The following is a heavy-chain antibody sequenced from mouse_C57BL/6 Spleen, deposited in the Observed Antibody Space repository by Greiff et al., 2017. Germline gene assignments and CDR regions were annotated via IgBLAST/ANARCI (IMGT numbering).Heavy chain of an antibody. D-gene: IGHD1-1*01. V-gene: IGHV1-82*01. Sequence: VQLQQSGPELVKPGASVKISCKASGYAFSSSWMNWVKQRPGKGLEWIGRIYPGDGDTKYNGKFKGKATLTADKSSSTAYMQLSSLTSEDSAVYFCARLYGSSPDWCFDVWGTGTTVTVSS. J-gene: IGHJ1*03. CDR2: IYPGDGDT. CDR3: ARLYGSSPDWCFDV. CDR1: GYAFSSSW.